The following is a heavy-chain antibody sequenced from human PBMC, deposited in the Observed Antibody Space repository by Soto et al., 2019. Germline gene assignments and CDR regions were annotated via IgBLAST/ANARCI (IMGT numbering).Heavy chain of an antibody. CDR3: SRFIMVGGWFDPNYYHGMDV. CDR1: GYPFSNYG. D-gene: IGHD6-19*01. CDR2: ISGYNGNT. V-gene: IGHV1-18*01. Sequence: SVKVSCKTSGYPFSNYGINWVRQAPGQGLEWMGWISGYNGNTNYAQTVQGRVTMTTDTSTGTVYMELRSLKSDDTAIYYCSRFIMVGGWFDPNYYHGMDVWGQGTTVTVSS. J-gene: IGHJ6*02.